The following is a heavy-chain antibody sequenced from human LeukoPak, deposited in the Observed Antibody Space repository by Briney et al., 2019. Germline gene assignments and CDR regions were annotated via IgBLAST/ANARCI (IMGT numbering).Heavy chain of an antibody. CDR3: ARDKYSSSCWFDP. V-gene: IGHV4-59*01. CDR1: GGSLSSYY. CDR2: IYYSGST. D-gene: IGHD6-6*01. J-gene: IGHJ5*02. Sequence: SETLSLTCTGSGGSLSSYYWSWIRQPPGKGLEWIGYIYYSGSTNYNPSLKSRVTISVDTSKNQFSLKLSSVTAADTAVYYCARDKYSSSCWFDPWGRGTLVTVSS.